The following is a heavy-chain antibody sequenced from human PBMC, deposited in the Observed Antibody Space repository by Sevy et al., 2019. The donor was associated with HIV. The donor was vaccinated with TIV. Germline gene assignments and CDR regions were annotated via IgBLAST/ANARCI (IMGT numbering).Heavy chain of an antibody. J-gene: IGHJ4*02. CDR1: GFTFSSYA. V-gene: IGHV3-30-3*01. D-gene: IGHD3-10*01. CDR2: ISYDGSNK. CDR3: ARGPTITMVRELDY. Sequence: GGSLRLSCAASGFTFSSYAMHWVRQAPGKGLEWVAVISYDGSNKYYADSVKGRFTISRDNSKNTLYLQMNSLRAEDTAVYYCARGPTITMVRELDYWGQGTLDTVSS.